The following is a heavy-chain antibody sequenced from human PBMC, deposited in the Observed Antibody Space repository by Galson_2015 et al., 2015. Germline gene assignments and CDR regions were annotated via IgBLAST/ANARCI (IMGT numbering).Heavy chain of an antibody. CDR3: TTAGYCGGDCYNDY. CDR2: IKSKTDGGTT. V-gene: IGHV3-15*01. Sequence: SLRLSCAASGFTFSNAWMSWVRQAPGKGLEWVGRIKSKTDGGTTDYAAPVKGRFTISRDDSKNTLYLQMNSLKTEDTAVYYCTTAGYCGGDCYNDYWGQGTLVTVSS. D-gene: IGHD2-21*02. CDR1: GFTFSNAW. J-gene: IGHJ4*02.